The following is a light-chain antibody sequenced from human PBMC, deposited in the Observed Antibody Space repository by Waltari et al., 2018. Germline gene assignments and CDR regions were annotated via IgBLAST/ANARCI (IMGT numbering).Light chain of an antibody. J-gene: IGKJ5*01. CDR2: DAS. CDR1: QSVSSY. CDR3: QQRSNWPPEIT. V-gene: IGKV3-11*01. Sequence: EIVLTQSPATLSLSPGERATRPSRASQSVSSYLAWYQQKPGQAPRLLIYDASNRATGIPARFSGSGSGTDFTLTISSLEPEDFAVYYCQQRSNWPPEITFGQGTRLEIK.